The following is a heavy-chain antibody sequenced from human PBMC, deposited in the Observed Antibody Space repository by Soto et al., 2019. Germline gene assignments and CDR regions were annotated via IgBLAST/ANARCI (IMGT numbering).Heavy chain of an antibody. Sequence: ASVKVSCKASDYTFTSYGISWVRQAPGQGLEWMGWISAYNGNTNYAQKLQGRVTMTTDTSTSTAYMELRSLRSDDTAVYYCARRYSGYDYGTNWFDPWGQGTLVTVSS. CDR2: ISAYNGNT. CDR1: DYTFTSYG. CDR3: ARRYSGYDYGTNWFDP. D-gene: IGHD5-12*01. V-gene: IGHV1-18*01. J-gene: IGHJ5*02.